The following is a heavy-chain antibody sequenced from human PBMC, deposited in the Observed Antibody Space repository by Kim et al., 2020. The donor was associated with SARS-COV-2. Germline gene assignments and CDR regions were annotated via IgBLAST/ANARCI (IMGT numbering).Heavy chain of an antibody. CDR1: GGSISSGGYY. CDR3: ARKNYYGSGSYYNGWNYFDY. Sequence: SETLSLTCTVSGGSISSGGYYWSWIRQHPGKGLEWIGYIYYSGSTYYNPSLKSRVTISVDTSKNQFSLKLSSVTAADTAVYYCARKNYYGSGSYYNGWNYFDYWGQGTLVTVSS. CDR2: IYYSGST. J-gene: IGHJ4*02. D-gene: IGHD3-10*01. V-gene: IGHV4-31*03.